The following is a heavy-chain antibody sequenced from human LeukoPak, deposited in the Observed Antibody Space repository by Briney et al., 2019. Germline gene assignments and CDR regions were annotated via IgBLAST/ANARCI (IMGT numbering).Heavy chain of an antibody. CDR3: AKASWVSSADAVL. J-gene: IGHJ4*02. D-gene: IGHD3-16*01. CDR2: LRGDGET. V-gene: IGHV3-23*01. Sequence: GGSLRLSCVASGFIFRDYALSWVRQAPAGGLGVVSSLRGDGETFYTDSVKGRFTLSRDHSRNTVYLQLSNLRAEDTAVYYCAKASWVSSADAVLWGQGTLVTVS. CDR1: GFIFRDYA.